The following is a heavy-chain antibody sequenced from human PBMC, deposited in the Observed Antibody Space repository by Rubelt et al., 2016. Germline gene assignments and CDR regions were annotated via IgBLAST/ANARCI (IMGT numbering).Heavy chain of an antibody. CDR2: INHSGYT. CDR3: ATYSVDGHIGWGRAVDI. V-gene: IGHV4-34*01. Sequence: QVQLHQWGAGLLKPSETLSLTCAVYDGSFSGYYWNWIRQPPGEGLEWIGDINHSGYTNYNPSLGSRVTISVDTSKNPFSLHRTSGTAAATVVYYCATYSVDGHIGWGRAVDIWGQGTMVTVSS. J-gene: IGHJ3*02. D-gene: IGHD2-21*01. CDR1: DGSFSGYY.